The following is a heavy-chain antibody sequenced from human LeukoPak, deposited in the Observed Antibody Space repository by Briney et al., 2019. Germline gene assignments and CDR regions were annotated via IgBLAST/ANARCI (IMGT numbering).Heavy chain of an antibody. D-gene: IGHD6-19*01. CDR2: IYYSGST. J-gene: IGHJ4*02. CDR3: ATIPKGSSGWFAEDY. CDR1: GGSISSYY. V-gene: IGHV4-59*01. Sequence: MASVTLSLTCTVSGGSISSYYWSWIRQPPGKGLEWIGYIYYSGSTNYNPSLKSRVTISVDTSKNQFSLKLSSVTAADTAVYYCATIPKGSSGWFAEDYWGQGTLVTVSS.